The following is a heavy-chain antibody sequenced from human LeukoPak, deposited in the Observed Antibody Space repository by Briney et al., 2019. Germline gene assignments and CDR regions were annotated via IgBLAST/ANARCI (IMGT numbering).Heavy chain of an antibody. J-gene: IGHJ6*02. CDR2: TYYRSKWYN. V-gene: IGHV6-1*01. D-gene: IGHD6-13*01. CDR3: ARRKAATFGMDV. Sequence: SQTLSLTCAISGDSVSSNSATWNWIRQSPSRGLEWLGRTYYRSKWYNDYVVSMKSRITINPDTSQNQFSLQLNSLPPEDTAVYYCARRKAATFGMDVWGQGTTVTVSS. CDR1: GDSVSSNSAT.